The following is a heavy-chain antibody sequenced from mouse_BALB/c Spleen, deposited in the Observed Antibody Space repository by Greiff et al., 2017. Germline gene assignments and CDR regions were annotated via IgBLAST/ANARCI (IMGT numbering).Heavy chain of an antibody. V-gene: IGHV7-3*02. CDR2: IRNKANGYTT. D-gene: IGHD2-3*01. J-gene: IGHJ4*01. Sequence: EVKLMESGGGLVQPGGSLRLSCATSGFTFTDYYMSWVRQPPGKALEWLGFIRNKANGYTTEYSASVKGRFTISRDNSQSILYLQMNTLRAEDSATYYCARFYDYDAMDYWGQGTSVTVSS. CDR3: ARFYDYDAMDY. CDR1: GFTFTDYY.